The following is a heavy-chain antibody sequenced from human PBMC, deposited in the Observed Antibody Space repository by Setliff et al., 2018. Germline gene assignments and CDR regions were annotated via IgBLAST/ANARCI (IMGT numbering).Heavy chain of an antibody. V-gene: IGHV1-2*02. J-gene: IGHJ3*02. CDR2: INPYSGGT. D-gene: IGHD3-10*01. CDR3: ARDLNRWFGEFAFDI. Sequence: GASVKVSCKASGYTFTNYGITWIRQAPGQGLEWMGWINPYSGGTTYAQKFQGRVTMSRDTSISTAYMELSRLTSDDTAVYFCARDLNRWFGEFAFDIWGQGTMVTVSS. CDR1: GYTFTNYG.